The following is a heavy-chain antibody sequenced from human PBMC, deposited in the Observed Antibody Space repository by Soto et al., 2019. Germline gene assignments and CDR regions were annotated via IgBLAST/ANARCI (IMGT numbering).Heavy chain of an antibody. CDR1: GYIFVNYG. V-gene: IGHV1-18*01. J-gene: IGHJ6*02. D-gene: IGHD3-16*01. Sequence: QVRLVQSGDEVRKPGSSVKVSCKASGYIFVNYGIAWVRQAPGQGLEWMGWISPHSGNTHYASKVQGRLTMTTDTSTSTAYMDLGSLTSGDTAVYYCAMVDNYVTPTPQDVWGQGTTVTVSS. CDR2: ISPHSGNT. CDR3: AMVDNYVTPTPQDV.